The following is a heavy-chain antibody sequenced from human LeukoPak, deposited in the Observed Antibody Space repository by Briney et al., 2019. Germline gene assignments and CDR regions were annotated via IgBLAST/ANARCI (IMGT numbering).Heavy chain of an antibody. Sequence: GGSLRLSCAASGFTVSSNYMTWVRQAPGKGLEWVSVIYSNNITFYADSVKGRFTNSRDNSKNTLYLQMNSPRAEDTAVYYCARQPDDYGDYVPLDYWGQGTLVTVSS. CDR2: IYSNNIT. D-gene: IGHD4-17*01. V-gene: IGHV3-66*03. J-gene: IGHJ4*02. CDR3: ARQPDDYGDYVPLDY. CDR1: GFTVSSNY.